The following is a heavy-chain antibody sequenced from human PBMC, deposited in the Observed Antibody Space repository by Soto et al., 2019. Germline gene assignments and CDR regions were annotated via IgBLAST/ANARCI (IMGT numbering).Heavy chain of an antibody. D-gene: IGHD2-15*01. CDR2: ISYRGSA. CDR1: GGSISSGGYY. V-gene: IGHV4-31*03. CDR3: ARRMQNYYTMDV. Sequence: QVQLQESGPGLVKPSQTLSLTCTVSGGSISSGGYYWSWIRQHPGKGLEWIGYISYRGSAYYSPSLKSRVTISVDTSKNQFSLKVNSVTAADTAVYYCARRMQNYYTMDVWGQGTTVTVSS. J-gene: IGHJ6*02.